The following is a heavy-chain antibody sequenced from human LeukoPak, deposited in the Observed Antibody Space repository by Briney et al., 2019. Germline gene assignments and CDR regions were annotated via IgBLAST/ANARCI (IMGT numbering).Heavy chain of an antibody. V-gene: IGHV4-4*07. D-gene: IGHD3-10*01. CDR2: IYTSGSN. CDR1: GGSIAYYC. Sequence: PSETLSLTCTVSGGSIAYYCWSWIRQPAGKGLEWIGRIYTSGSNNYNPSLKSRVTMSVDTSKNHFSLKLTSVTAADTAVYYCARALYYGAGSYDYWGQGTLVTVSS. J-gene: IGHJ4*02. CDR3: ARALYYGAGSYDY.